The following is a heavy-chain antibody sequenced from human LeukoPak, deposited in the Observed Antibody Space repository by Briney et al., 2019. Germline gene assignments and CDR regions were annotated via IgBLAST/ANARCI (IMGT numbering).Heavy chain of an antibody. Sequence: PGGSLRLSCAASGFTFSSYEMNWVRQAPGKGLEWVSYISSSGSTIYYADSVKGRFTISRDNAKNSLYLQMNSLRAEDTAAYYCARAWLSAHLYYYYYYGMDVWGQGTTVTVSS. CDR3: ARAWLSAHLYYYYYYGMDV. CDR2: ISSSGSTI. V-gene: IGHV3-48*03. D-gene: IGHD3-10*01. CDR1: GFTFSSYE. J-gene: IGHJ6*02.